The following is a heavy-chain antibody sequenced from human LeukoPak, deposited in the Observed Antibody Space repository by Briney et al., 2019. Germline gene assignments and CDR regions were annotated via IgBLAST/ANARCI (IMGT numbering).Heavy chain of an antibody. D-gene: IGHD1-26*01. V-gene: IGHV3-74*01. J-gene: IGHJ3*01. CDR1: GFTFCTYW. CDR2: IKSDGIST. CDR3: ARTSIVGATRAFDF. Sequence: GGSLRLSYAASGFTFCTYWMHRFRQAPGKGLVWVSHIKSDGISTTYADSVKGRFTISRDNAKNSLFLQMSSLRAEDTAVYYCARTSIVGATRAFDFWGQGTMVTVSS.